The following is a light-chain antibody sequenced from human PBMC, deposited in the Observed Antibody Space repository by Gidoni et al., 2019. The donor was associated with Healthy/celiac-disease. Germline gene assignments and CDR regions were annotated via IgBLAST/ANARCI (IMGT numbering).Light chain of an antibody. V-gene: IGKV1-39*01. CDR2: AAS. Sequence: DIQMTQSPSSLSASVGDRVTITCRASQSISSYLNWYQQNPGNAPKLLIYAASSLQSGVTSRFSGGGSGTDFTLTISSLQPEDFATYYCQQSYSTPWYTFGQGTKLEIK. J-gene: IGKJ2*01. CDR1: QSISSY. CDR3: QQSYSTPWYT.